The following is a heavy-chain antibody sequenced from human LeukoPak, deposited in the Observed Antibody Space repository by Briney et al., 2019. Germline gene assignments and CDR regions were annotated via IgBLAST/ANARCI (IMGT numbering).Heavy chain of an antibody. CDR1: GFTFSSYW. D-gene: IGHD3-9*01. V-gene: IGHV3-74*01. CDR2: INSDGSST. J-gene: IGHJ6*03. Sequence: GGSLRLSCAASGFTFSSYWMHWVRQAPGKGLVWVSRINSDGSSTSYADSVKGRFTISRDNAKNSLYLQMNSLRAEDTAVYYCARFRYYDILTGYFPYYYYMDVWGKGTTVTISS. CDR3: ARFRYYDILTGYFPYYYYMDV.